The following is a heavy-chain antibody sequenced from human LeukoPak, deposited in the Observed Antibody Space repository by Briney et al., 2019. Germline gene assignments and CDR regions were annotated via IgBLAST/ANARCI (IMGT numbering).Heavy chain of an antibody. CDR3: ARHYGP. CDR1: GGSISSYY. J-gene: IGHJ4*02. CDR2: IYYSGST. Sequence: PSETLSLTCTVSGGSISSYYWSWIRQPPGKGLEWIGYIYYSGSTYNNPSLKSRVTISVDTSKNQFSLKLNSVTATDTAVYYCARHYGPWGQGTLVTVSS. V-gene: IGHV4-59*08. D-gene: IGHD3-10*01.